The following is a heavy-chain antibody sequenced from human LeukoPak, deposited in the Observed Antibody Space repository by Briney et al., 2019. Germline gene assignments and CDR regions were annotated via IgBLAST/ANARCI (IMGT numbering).Heavy chain of an antibody. V-gene: IGHV3-21*01. CDR2: ISSSSSYI. CDR1: GFTFSSYS. D-gene: IGHD1-26*01. Sequence: PGGSLRLSCAASGFTFSSYSMNWVRQAPGKGLEWVSSISSSSSYIYYADSVKGRFTISRDNAKNSLYLQMNSLRAEDTAVYYCARDQGWELPEPFDYWGQGTLVTVSS. CDR3: ARDQGWELPEPFDY. J-gene: IGHJ4*02.